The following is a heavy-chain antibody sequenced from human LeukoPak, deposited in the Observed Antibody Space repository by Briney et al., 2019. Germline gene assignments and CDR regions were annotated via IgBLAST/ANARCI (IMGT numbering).Heavy chain of an antibody. CDR1: GCTFSSYA. J-gene: IGHJ6*03. CDR2: IIPIFRTA. Sequence: SVKVSCKASGCTFSSYAISWVRQAPGQGLEWMGGIIPIFRTANYAQKFQGRVTNTTDESTSTAYMGLSSLRSQDTAVYYYTRRSGYPDDYYYDSPDVWGKGATVTVSS. V-gene: IGHV1-69*05. D-gene: IGHD3-3*01. CDR3: TRRSGYPDDYYYDSPDV.